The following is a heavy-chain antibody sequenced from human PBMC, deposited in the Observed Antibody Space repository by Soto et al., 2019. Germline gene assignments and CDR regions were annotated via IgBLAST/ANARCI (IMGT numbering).Heavy chain of an antibody. Sequence: GGSLRLSCSGSGFTFSSYAMHWVRQAPGKGLEYASAISSNGGSTYYADSVKGRFTISRDNSKKTLYLQMTSLRVEDTAVYYCVKGKYSSWGLLDWFAPWGQGTVVTGSS. CDR2: ISSNGGST. D-gene: IGHD6-19*01. J-gene: IGHJ5*01. V-gene: IGHV3-64D*06. CDR1: GFTFSSYA. CDR3: VKGKYSSWGLLDWFAP.